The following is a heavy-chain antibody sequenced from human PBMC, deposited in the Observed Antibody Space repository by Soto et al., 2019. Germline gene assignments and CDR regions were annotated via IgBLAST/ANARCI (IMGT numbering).Heavy chain of an antibody. CDR3: ARTDGDYIIDY. CDR1: GGSISSSSYY. Sequence: PSETLSLTCTVSGGSISSSSYYWGWIRQPPGKGLEWIGSIYYSGSTYYNPSLKSRVTISVDTSKNQFSLKLSSVTAADTAVYYCARTDGDYIIDYWGQGTLVTVSS. D-gene: IGHD4-17*01. CDR2: IYYSGST. J-gene: IGHJ4*02. V-gene: IGHV4-39*07.